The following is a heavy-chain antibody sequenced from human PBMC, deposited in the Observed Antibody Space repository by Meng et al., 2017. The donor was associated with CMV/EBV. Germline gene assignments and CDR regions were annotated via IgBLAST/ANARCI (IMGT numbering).Heavy chain of an antibody. J-gene: IGHJ4*02. CDR2: IYSGGST. Sequence: GGSLRLSCAASGFTFSSYWMNWVRQAPGKGLEWVSIIYSGGSTYYADSVKGRFTISRDNSKNTLYLQMNSLRAEDTAVYYCTRDRVAAGFWSGYFDYWGQGTLVTVSS. V-gene: IGHV3-53*01. CDR1: GFTFSSYW. D-gene: IGHD3-3*01. CDR3: TRDRVAAGFWSGYFDY.